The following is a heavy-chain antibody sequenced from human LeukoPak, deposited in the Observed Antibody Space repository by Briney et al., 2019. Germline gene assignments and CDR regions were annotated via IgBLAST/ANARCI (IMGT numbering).Heavy chain of an antibody. Sequence: SVKVSCTASGGTFSSYAINWVRQAPGQGLEWMGGIIPIFGTANYAQKFQGRVTITADESTSTAYMELSSLRSEDTAVYYCAQGIVAKARYYFDYWGQGTLVTVSS. D-gene: IGHD5-12*01. J-gene: IGHJ4*02. CDR2: IIPIFGTA. CDR1: GGTFSSYA. V-gene: IGHV1-69*13. CDR3: AQGIVAKARYYFDY.